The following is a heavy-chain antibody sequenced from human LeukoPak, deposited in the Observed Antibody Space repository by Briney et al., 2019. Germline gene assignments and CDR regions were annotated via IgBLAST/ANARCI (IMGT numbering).Heavy chain of an antibody. CDR1: GYTFTSYY. CDR3: ARDSAFTIFGSYWFDP. CDR2: INPSGGST. J-gene: IGHJ5*02. V-gene: IGHV1-46*01. D-gene: IGHD3-3*01. Sequence: ASVKVSCKASGYTFTSYYMHWVRQAPGQGLEWMGIINPSGGSTSYAQKFQGRVTMTRDTSTSTVYMELSSLRSEDTAVYYCARDSAFTIFGSYWFDPWGQGTLVTVSS.